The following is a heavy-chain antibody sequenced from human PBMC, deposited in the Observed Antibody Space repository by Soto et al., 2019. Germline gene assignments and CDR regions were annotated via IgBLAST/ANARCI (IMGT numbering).Heavy chain of an antibody. V-gene: IGHV4-34*01. CDR2: INHSGST. CDR3: AKTTVTTQSRVFDY. Sequence: TLSLTCAVYGGSFSGYYWSWIRQPPGKGLEWIGEINHSGSTNYNPSLKSRVTISVDTSKNQFSLKLSSVTAADTAVYYCAKTTVTTQSRVFDYWGQGTLVTVSS. CDR1: GGSFSGYY. J-gene: IGHJ4*02. D-gene: IGHD4-17*01.